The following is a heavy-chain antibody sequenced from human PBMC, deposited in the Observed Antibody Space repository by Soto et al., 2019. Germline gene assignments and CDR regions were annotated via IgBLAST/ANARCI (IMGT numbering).Heavy chain of an antibody. CDR1: GFTFSSYS. V-gene: IGHV3-21*01. Sequence: PGGSLRLSCAASGFTFSSYSMNWVRQAPGKGLEWVSSISSSSSYIYYADSVKGRFTISRDNAKNSLYLQMNSLRAEDTAVYYCARGMDPDYDFWSGRDFDYWGQGTLVTVST. CDR2: ISSSSSYI. CDR3: ARGMDPDYDFWSGRDFDY. D-gene: IGHD3-3*01. J-gene: IGHJ4*02.